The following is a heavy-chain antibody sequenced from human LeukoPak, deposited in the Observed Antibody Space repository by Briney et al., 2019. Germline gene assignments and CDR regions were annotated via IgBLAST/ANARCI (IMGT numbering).Heavy chain of an antibody. CDR2: ISSSSSYI. D-gene: IGHD1-26*01. CDR1: GFTFSTYS. CDR3: AMEGYSGNYPAY. J-gene: IGHJ4*02. V-gene: IGHV3-21*01. Sequence: GGSLRLSYAASGFTFSTYSMNWVRQAPGKGLEWVSSISSSSSYIYYADSVKGRFTISRDNAKNSLYLQMNSLRAEDTAVYYCAMEGYSGNYPAYWGQGTLVTVSS.